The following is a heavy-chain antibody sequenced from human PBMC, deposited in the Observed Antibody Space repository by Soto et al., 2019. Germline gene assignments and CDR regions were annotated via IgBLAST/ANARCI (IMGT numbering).Heavy chain of an antibody. CDR3: ARDEATMIVVVSDAFDI. CDR2: ISYDGSNK. CDR1: GFTFSSYA. D-gene: IGHD3-22*01. J-gene: IGHJ3*02. V-gene: IGHV3-30-3*01. Sequence: PGGSLRLSCAASGFTFSSYAMHWVRQAPGKGLEWVAVISYDGSNKYYADSVKGRFTISRDNSKNTLYLQMNSLRAEDTAVYYCARDEATMIVVVSDAFDIWGQGTMVTVSS.